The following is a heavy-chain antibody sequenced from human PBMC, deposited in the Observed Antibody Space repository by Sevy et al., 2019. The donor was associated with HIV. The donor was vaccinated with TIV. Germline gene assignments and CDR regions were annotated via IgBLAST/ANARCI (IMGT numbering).Heavy chain of an antibody. CDR1: GFTFQTFG. CDR3: TKESLRGTYIRGDFDH. V-gene: IGHV3-30*18. J-gene: IGHJ4*02. D-gene: IGHD3-10*02. CDR2: ISYDGSSQ. Sequence: GGSLRLSCSAFGFTFQTFGMHWVRQAPGKGPEWLAVISYDGSSQNYADSVKGRFTISRDNSKTLLFLQMNSLIPKDTPVYFCTKESLRGTYIRGDFDHWGQGTLVTVSS.